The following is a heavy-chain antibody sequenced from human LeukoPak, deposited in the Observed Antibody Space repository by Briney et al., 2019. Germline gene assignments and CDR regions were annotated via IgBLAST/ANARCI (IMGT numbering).Heavy chain of an antibody. CDR2: IYYSGST. Sequence: SETLSLTCTVSGGSISSSSYYWSWIRQPPGKGLEWIGYIYYSGSTNYNPSLKCRVTISVDTSKNQFSLKLSSVTAADTAVYYCARRVYGGNARCCYFDYWGQGTLVTVSS. CDR3: ARRVYGGNARCCYFDY. CDR1: GGSISSSSYY. V-gene: IGHV4-61*01. J-gene: IGHJ4*02. D-gene: IGHD4-23*01.